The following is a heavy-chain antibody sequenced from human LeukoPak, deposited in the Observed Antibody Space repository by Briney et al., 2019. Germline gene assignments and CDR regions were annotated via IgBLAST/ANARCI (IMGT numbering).Heavy chain of an antibody. Sequence: ASVKVSCKASGGTFSSYAISWVRQATGQGLEWMGWMNPNSGNTGYAQKFQGRVTMTRNTSISTAYMELSSLRSEDTAVYYCARGGANVLRFLEWSPRVYYYYGMDVWGQGTTVTVSS. V-gene: IGHV1-8*02. D-gene: IGHD3-3*01. CDR1: GGTFSSYA. CDR3: ARGGANVLRFLEWSPRVYYYYGMDV. CDR2: MNPNSGNT. J-gene: IGHJ6*02.